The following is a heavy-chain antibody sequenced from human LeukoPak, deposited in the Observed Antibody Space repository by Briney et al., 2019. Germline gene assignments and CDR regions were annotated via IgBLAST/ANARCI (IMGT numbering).Heavy chain of an antibody. D-gene: IGHD6-13*01. CDR3: ARLEAAAGPYHDYYGMDV. CDR2: IYYSGST. Sequence: SETLSLTCTVSGGSISSGDYYWSWIRQPPGKGLEWIGYIYYSGSTYYNPSLKSRVTISVDTSKNQFFLKLSSVTAADTAVYYCARLEAAAGPYHDYYGMDVWGQGTTVTVSS. V-gene: IGHV4-30-4*01. CDR1: GGSISSGDYY. J-gene: IGHJ6*02.